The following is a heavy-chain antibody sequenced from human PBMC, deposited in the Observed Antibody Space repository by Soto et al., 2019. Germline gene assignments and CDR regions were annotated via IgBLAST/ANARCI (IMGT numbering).Heavy chain of an antibody. CDR3: ARGGYYGSGSSQDY. J-gene: IGHJ4*02. Sequence: QVQLQQWGAGLLKPSETLSLTCAVYGGSFSGYYWSWIRQPPGKGLEWIGEINHSGSTNYNPSLKRRVTISVDTSKNQFSLKLSSVPAADTAVYYCARGGYYGSGSSQDYWGQGTLVTVSS. V-gene: IGHV4-34*01. CDR2: INHSGST. CDR1: GGSFSGYY. D-gene: IGHD3-10*01.